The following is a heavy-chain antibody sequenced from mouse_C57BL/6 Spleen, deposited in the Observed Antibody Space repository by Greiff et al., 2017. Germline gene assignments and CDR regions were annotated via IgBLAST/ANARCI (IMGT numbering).Heavy chain of an antibody. J-gene: IGHJ4*01. V-gene: IGHV1-26*01. CDR1: GYTFTDYY. CDR2: LNPNNGGT. CDR3: ARVNYEGVYDAMDY. D-gene: IGHD2-4*01. Sequence: EVQLQQSGPELVKPGASVKISCKASGYTFTDYYMNWVKQSHGKSLEWIGDLNPNNGGTSYHQTFKGKATLTVDKSFSTAYMEFRSLTSEDSAVYYCARVNYEGVYDAMDYGGQGTSVTVSS.